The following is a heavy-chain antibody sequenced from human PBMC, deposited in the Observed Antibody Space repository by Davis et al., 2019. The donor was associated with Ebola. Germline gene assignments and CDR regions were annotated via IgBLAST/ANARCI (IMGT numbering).Heavy chain of an antibody. CDR3: TTFVVVVTATIDY. J-gene: IGHJ4*02. D-gene: IGHD2-15*01. CDR2: IKQDGSEK. V-gene: IGHV3-7*03. CDR1: GFTFSNYW. Sequence: PGGSLRLSCAASGFTFSNYWMSWVRQAPGKGLEWVANIKQDGSEKYYVDSVKGRFTISRDNAKNSLYLQMNSLRAEDTAVYYCTTFVVVVTATIDYWGQGTLVTVSS.